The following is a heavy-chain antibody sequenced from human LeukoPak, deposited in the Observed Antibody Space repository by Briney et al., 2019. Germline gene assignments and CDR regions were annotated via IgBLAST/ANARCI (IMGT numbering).Heavy chain of an antibody. CDR2: VNPSGGST. D-gene: IGHD4-23*01. V-gene: IGHV1-46*01. Sequence: ASVRVSCKTSGYTFTNYFIHWVRQAPGQGLEWMGIVNPSGGSTTFSPKFQGRITLTRDTSTNTVYLDLSSLRSEDTAVYYCARDGAYHGNSVPFDYWGQGTQVTVSS. J-gene: IGHJ4*02. CDR1: GYTFTNYF. CDR3: ARDGAYHGNSVPFDY.